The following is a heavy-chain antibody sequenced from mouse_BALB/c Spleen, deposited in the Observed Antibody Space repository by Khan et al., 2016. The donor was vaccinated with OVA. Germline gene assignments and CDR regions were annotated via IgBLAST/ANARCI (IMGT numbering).Heavy chain of an antibody. CDR1: GFSFSSYS. D-gene: IGHD1-1*01. J-gene: IGHJ2*01. Sequence: EVQLQESGGDLVRPGGSLKLSCAASGFSFSSYSMSWVRQTPEKRLEWVATISSGGSYTYSPDSVKGRFTISRDNAKNTLYLQMSSLKSEDTALYYCTRHRSYYGSNPYFDYWGQGTTLTVSS. CDR2: ISSGGSYT. V-gene: IGHV5-6-4*01. CDR3: TRHRSYYGSNPYFDY.